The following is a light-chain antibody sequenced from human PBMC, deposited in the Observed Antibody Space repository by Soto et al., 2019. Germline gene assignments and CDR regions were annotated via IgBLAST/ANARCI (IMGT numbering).Light chain of an antibody. J-gene: IGKJ1*01. CDR3: HQYYTWPRT. CDR2: GAS. V-gene: IGKV3-15*01. Sequence: EIVMTQSPVTLSVSPGERATVCCGASQTVTTDLAWYQQKPGQAPRLVIHGASTRATDFPARFSGSGSGTEFTLTISSLQSEDIAVYYCHQYYTWPRTFGQGTKVDIK. CDR1: QTVTTD.